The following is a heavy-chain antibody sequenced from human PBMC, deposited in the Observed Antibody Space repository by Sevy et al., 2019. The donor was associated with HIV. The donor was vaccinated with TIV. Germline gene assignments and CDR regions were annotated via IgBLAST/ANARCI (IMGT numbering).Heavy chain of an antibody. J-gene: IGHJ4*02. CDR1: GFTLSGYW. V-gene: IGHV3-74*01. CDR3: VRGTNGWYGVDF. Sequence: GGSLRLSCAPSGFTLSGYWMHWVRQAPGKGLEWVSYMNSDGTVIKYADFVQGRFIMSRDNAKNTLFLQMNSLTVADTALYYCVRGTNGWYGVDFWGQGTLVTVSS. CDR2: MNSDGTVI. D-gene: IGHD6-19*01.